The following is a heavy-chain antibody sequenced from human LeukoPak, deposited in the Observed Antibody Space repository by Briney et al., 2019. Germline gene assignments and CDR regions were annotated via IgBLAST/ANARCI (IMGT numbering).Heavy chain of an antibody. D-gene: IGHD1-7*01. CDR3: ARDQWGTVRDWNYVGDIGDI. V-gene: IGHV3-30*02. Sequence: GGSLRLSCAASGFTFSSYGMHWVRQAPGKGLEWVAFIRYDGSNKYYADSVKGRFTISRDNSKNTLYLQMNSLRAEDTAVYYCARDQWGTVRDWNYVGDIGDIWGQGTMVTVSS. CDR1: GFTFSSYG. CDR2: IRYDGSNK. J-gene: IGHJ3*02.